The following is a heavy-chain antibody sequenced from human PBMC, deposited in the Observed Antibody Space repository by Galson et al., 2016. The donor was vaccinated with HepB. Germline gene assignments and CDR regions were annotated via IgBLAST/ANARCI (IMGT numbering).Heavy chain of an antibody. D-gene: IGHD6-19*01. J-gene: IGHJ4*02. V-gene: IGHV3-21*01. Sequence: SLRLSCAASGFSFSTYDMNWVRQAPGEGLEWISSITKSGSYIYYADSVKGRFTISRDNAKNSLCLQMNSLRADDTAVYFCARDRSSGWYCDSWGQGTLVTVSS. CDR2: ITKSGSYI. CDR1: GFSFSTYD. CDR3: ARDRSSGWYCDS.